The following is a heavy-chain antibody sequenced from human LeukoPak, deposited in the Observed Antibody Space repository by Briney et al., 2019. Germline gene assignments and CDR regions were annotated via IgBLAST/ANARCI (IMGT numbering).Heavy chain of an antibody. J-gene: IGHJ4*02. CDR3: ARGLAVAGDY. D-gene: IGHD6-19*01. CDR2: ISTSGDST. CDR1: GFSFSRYS. Sequence: PGGSLTFSCEASGFSFSRYSMNWVRQAPGQGLEWVSSISTSGDSTYYADSVKGRFTISRDNAKNSLFLQMSSLRVDDTAVYYCARGLAVAGDYWGQGALVAVSS. V-gene: IGHV3-21*01.